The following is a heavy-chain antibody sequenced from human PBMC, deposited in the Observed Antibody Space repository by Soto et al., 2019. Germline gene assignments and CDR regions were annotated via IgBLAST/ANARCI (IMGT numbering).Heavy chain of an antibody. D-gene: IGHD4-17*01. CDR2: IYYSGST. Sequence: SETLSLTCTVSCGSISSYYWSWIRQPPGKGLEWIGYIYYSGSTNYNPSLKSRVTISVDTSKNQFSLKLSSVTAADTAVYYCARVGEMTTVDYWGQGTLVTVSS. CDR1: CGSISSYY. J-gene: IGHJ4*02. V-gene: IGHV4-59*01. CDR3: ARVGEMTTVDY.